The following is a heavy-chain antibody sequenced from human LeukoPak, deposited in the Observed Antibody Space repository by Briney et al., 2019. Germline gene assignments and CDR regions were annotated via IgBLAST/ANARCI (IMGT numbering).Heavy chain of an antibody. J-gene: IGHJ6*02. CDR1: GFTFCDYW. V-gene: IGHV3-7*01. CDR2: IKQDGSEK. CDR3: ARGSDDILTDDYHGMDV. Sequence: GSLRLSCAASGFTFCDYWMHWVRQTPGKGLEWVANIKQDGSEKYYVDSVKGRFTISRDNAKNSLYLQMNSLRAEDTAVYYCARGSDDILTDDYHGMDVWGQGTTVTVSS. D-gene: IGHD3-9*01.